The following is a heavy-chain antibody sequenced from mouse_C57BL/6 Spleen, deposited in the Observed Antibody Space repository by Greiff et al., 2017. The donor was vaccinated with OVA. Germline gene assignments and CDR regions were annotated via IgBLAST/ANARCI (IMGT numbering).Heavy chain of an antibody. Sequence: QVQLQQSGAELVRPGASVTLSCKASGYTFTDYEMHWVKQTPVHGLEWIGAIDPETGGPAYNQKFKGKAILTADKSSSTAYMELRSLTSEDSAVYYCTREERGGATMITFAWFAYWGQGTLVTVSA. CDR3: TREERGGATMITFAWFAY. CDR1: GYTFTDYE. V-gene: IGHV1-15*01. D-gene: IGHD2-4*01. CDR2: IDPETGGP. J-gene: IGHJ3*01.